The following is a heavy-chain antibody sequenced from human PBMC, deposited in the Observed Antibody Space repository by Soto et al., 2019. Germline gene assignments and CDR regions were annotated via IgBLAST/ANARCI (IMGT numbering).Heavy chain of an antibody. J-gene: IGHJ3*02. CDR3: ALSSDLNNTGDAFHI. V-gene: IGHV2-5*02. Sequence: QITLKESGPTLVKPTQTLTLTCTLSGFPFNTGGEAVGWIRQPPGKALEWLALIYWDDDKRYSQSLKSRLTITKDTSKNQVVLTMTNMDPVDTATYFCALSSDLNNTGDAFHIWGQGTMVTVSS. D-gene: IGHD2-2*02. CDR1: GFPFNTGGEA. CDR2: IYWDDDK.